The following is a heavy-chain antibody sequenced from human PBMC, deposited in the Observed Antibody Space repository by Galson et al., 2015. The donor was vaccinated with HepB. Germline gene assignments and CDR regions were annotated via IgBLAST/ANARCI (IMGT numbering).Heavy chain of an antibody. Sequence: SLRLSCAASGFTFSSYSTNWVRQAPGKGLEWVSYISSSSSTIYYADSVKGRFTISRDNAKNSLYLQMNSLRAEDTAVYYCASQYCSSTSCHHYYYYYYGMDVWGQGTTVTVSS. J-gene: IGHJ6*02. CDR3: ASQYCSSTSCHHYYYYYYGMDV. CDR2: ISSSSSTI. D-gene: IGHD2-2*01. CDR1: GFTFSSYS. V-gene: IGHV3-48*04.